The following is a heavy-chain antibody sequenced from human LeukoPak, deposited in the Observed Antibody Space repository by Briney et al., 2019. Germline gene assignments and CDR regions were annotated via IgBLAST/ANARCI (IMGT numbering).Heavy chain of an antibody. CDR1: GFPFSAYD. CDR2: FGSAGDT. J-gene: IGHJ2*01. Sequence: GGSLLLSCATSGFPFSAYDMHLVRPAPGKGLEWVSAFGSAGDTYYPGAVKGLFTISRDYATDSLYLQMNSLRAGDTAVYFCVRGALPGDNWYFDCGGRGTLVTVSA. V-gene: IGHV3-13*01. CDR3: VRGALPGDNWYFDC.